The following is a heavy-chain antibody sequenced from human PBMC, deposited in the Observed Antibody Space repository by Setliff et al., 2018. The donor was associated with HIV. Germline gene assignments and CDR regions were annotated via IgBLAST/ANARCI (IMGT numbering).Heavy chain of an antibody. J-gene: IGHJ5*02. D-gene: IGHD2-2*02. V-gene: IGHV7-4-1*02. Sequence: TFTSYAMNWVRQAPGQGLEWMGWINTNTGNPTYAQGFTGRFVFSLDTSVSTAYLQISSLKAEDTAVYYCARDRRYCTSTSCYRNWFDPWGQGTLVTVSS. CDR2: INTNTGNP. CDR3: ARDRRYCTSTSCYRNWFDP. CDR1: TFTSYA.